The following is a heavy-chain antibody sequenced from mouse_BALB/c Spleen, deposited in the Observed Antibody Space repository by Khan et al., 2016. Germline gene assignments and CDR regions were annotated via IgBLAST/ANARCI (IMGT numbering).Heavy chain of an antibody. Sequence: EVQLQESGPGLVKPSQSLSLTCTVTGYSITSDYAWNWIRQFPGNRLEWMGHISYSGRTSYNPSLKSRISITRDTSKNQFFLQLNSVTSEDTATYYCARSDYGDKDAMDYWGQGTSVTVSS. V-gene: IGHV3-2*02. CDR3: ARSDYGDKDAMDY. CDR1: GYSITSDYA. J-gene: IGHJ4*01. CDR2: ISYSGRT. D-gene: IGHD1-1*01.